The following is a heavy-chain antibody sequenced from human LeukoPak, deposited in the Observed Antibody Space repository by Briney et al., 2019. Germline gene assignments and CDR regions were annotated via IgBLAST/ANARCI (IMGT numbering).Heavy chain of an antibody. CDR1: GFTFDDYA. D-gene: IGHD3-22*01. J-gene: IGHJ5*02. Sequence: GGSLRLSCAASGFTFDDYAMHWVRQAPGKGLEWVSLISGDGGSTYYADSVKGRFTISRDNSKNSLYLQMNSLRTEDTALYYCAKDTNRYYYDSSGYSNWFDPWGQGTLVTVSP. V-gene: IGHV3-43*02. CDR2: ISGDGGST. CDR3: AKDTNRYYYDSSGYSNWFDP.